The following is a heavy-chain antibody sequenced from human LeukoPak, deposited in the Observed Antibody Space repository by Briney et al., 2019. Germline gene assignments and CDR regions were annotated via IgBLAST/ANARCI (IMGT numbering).Heavy chain of an antibody. J-gene: IGHJ5*02. Sequence: PGGSLRLSCAASGFTFSSYWIHWVRQAPGKGLVWVSRIDTDGSNTNYADSVKGRFTISRDNAQNTVYLQMNSLRSEDTAVYYCAIAARATDPNWFDPWGQGTLVTVSS. CDR2: IDTDGSNT. CDR1: GFTFSSYW. CDR3: AIAARATDPNWFDP. V-gene: IGHV3-74*01.